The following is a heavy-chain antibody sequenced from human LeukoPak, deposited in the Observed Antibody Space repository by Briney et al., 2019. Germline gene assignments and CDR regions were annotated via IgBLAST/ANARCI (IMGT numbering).Heavy chain of an antibody. CDR3: ARAGPWQIDP. J-gene: IGHJ5*02. Sequence: SETLSLTCTVSGGSISSYYWSWIRQPPGKRLEWIGHIYYSGSTNYNPSLKSRVTISVDRSKNQFSLRLTSVTAADTAVYYCARAGPWQIDPWGQGTLVTVSS. CDR2: IYYSGST. CDR1: GGSISSYY. V-gene: IGHV4-59*01. D-gene: IGHD3-10*01.